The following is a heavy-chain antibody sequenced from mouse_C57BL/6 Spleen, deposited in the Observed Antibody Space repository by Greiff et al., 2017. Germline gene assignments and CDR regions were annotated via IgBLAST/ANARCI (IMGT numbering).Heavy chain of an antibody. D-gene: IGHD1-1*01. V-gene: IGHV1-52*01. Sequence: QVQLQQPGAELVRPGSSVKLSCKASGYTFTSYWMHWVKQRPIQGLEWIGNIDPSDSETHYNQKFKDKATLTVDKSSSTAYMQLSSLTSEASAVYYCARVITTPRYFDVWGTGTTVTVSS. CDR2: IDPSDSET. CDR1: GYTFTSYW. CDR3: ARVITTPRYFDV. J-gene: IGHJ1*03.